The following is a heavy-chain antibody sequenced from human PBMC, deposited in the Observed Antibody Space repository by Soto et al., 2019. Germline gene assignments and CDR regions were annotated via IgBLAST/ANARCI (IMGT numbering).Heavy chain of an antibody. V-gene: IGHV1-46*01. CDR2: INPSGGST. D-gene: IGHD3-3*01. CDR1: GYTFTSYY. Sequence: RASVKVSCKASGYTFTSYYMHWVRQAPGQGLEWMGIINPSGGSTSYAQKFQGRVTMTRDTSTSTVYMELSSLRSEDTAVYYCAVLDFWSGYYERWFDPWGQGTLVTSPQ. J-gene: IGHJ5*02. CDR3: AVLDFWSGYYERWFDP.